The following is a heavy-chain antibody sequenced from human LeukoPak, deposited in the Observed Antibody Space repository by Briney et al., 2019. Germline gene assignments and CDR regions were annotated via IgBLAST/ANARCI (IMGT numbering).Heavy chain of an antibody. CDR1: GFTVSSNY. CDR3: ARGGGWFRELPTPGAFDI. V-gene: IGHV3-53*01. J-gene: IGHJ3*02. D-gene: IGHD3-10*01. CDR2: IYSGGST. Sequence: GGSLRLSCAASGFTVSSNYMSWVREAPGKGLEWVSVIYSGGSTYYADSVKGRFTISRDNSKNTLYLQMNSLRAEDTAVYYCARGGGWFRELPTPGAFDIGGQGTMVTVSS.